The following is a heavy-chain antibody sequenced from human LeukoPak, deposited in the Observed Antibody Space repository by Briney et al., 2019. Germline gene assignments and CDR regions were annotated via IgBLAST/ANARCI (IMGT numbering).Heavy chain of an antibody. CDR1: GFIFSSYS. V-gene: IGHV3-21*01. Sequence: GGSLRLSCAASGFIFSSYSMNWVRQAPGKGLEWVSSTSSSSSYIYYADSVKGRFTISRDNAKNSLYLQMNSLRAEDTAVYYCAREMGLRYFDWLLLGDAFDIWGQGTMVTVSS. CDR3: AREMGLRYFDWLLLGDAFDI. D-gene: IGHD3-9*01. CDR2: TSSSSSYI. J-gene: IGHJ3*02.